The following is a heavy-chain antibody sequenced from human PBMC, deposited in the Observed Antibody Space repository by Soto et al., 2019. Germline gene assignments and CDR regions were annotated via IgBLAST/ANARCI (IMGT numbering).Heavy chain of an antibody. CDR2: IYYSGST. CDR3: TRPGAITIFGVVNYYFDY. D-gene: IGHD3-3*01. CDR1: GGSISSSSYY. J-gene: IGHJ4*02. V-gene: IGHV4-39*01. Sequence: SETLSLTCTVSGGSISSSSYYWGWIRQPPGKGLEWIGSIYYSGSTYYNPSLKSRVTISVDTSKNQFSLKLSSVTAADTAVYYCTRPGAITIFGVVNYYFDYWGQGTLVTVSS.